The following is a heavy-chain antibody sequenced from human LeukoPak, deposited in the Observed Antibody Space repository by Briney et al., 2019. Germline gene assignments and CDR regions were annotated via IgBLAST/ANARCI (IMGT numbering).Heavy chain of an antibody. CDR3: APTSEAYTGHWNV. Sequence: ASVKVSCKASGYKFIDDYMHWVRQAPGQGLEWMGWINPDSGFTNYAQKFQGRVTLTRDTSISTAYMEVRRLRSDDTAVYYCAPTSEAYTGHWNVWGQGTLVTVSS. D-gene: IGHD1-1*01. J-gene: IGHJ4*02. CDR1: GYKFIDDY. V-gene: IGHV1-2*02. CDR2: INPDSGFT.